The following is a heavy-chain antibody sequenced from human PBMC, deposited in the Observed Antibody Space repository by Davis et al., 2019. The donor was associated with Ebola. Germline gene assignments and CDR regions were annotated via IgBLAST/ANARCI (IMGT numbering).Heavy chain of an antibody. CDR2: ISGSGGTT. V-gene: IGHV3-23*01. D-gene: IGHD3-22*01. J-gene: IGHJ4*02. CDR3: AKALNYYDSSGFFGY. Sequence: PGGSLRLSCAASGFSFSSYAMSWVRQAPGKGLEWVSGISGSGGTTYYADSVKGWFTISRDNSKNTLYVQMNSLRAEDTAVYYCAKALNYYDSSGFFGYWGQGTLVTVSS. CDR1: GFSFSSYA.